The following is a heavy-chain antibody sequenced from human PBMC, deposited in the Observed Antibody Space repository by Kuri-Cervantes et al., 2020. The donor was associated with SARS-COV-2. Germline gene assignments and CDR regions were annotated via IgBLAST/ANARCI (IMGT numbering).Heavy chain of an antibody. CDR3: ARGRIGYSSGWSYWYFDL. J-gene: IGHJ2*01. Sequence: ESLKISCAVYGGSFSGYYWSWIRQPPGKGLEWIGETNHSGSTNYNPSLKSRVTISVDTSKNQFSLKLSSVTAADTAVYYCARGRIGYSSGWSYWYFDLWGRGTLVTVSS. CDR2: TNHSGST. V-gene: IGHV4-34*01. CDR1: GGSFSGYY. D-gene: IGHD6-19*01.